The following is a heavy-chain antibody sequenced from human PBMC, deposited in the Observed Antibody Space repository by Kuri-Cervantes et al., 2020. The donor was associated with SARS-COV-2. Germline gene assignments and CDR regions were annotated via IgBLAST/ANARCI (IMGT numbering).Heavy chain of an antibody. CDR1: GFTFSDYY. CDR3: ARVAGEGPIYYYYMDV. Sequence: GGSLRLSCAASGFTFSDYYMSWIRQAPGKGLEWVSYISSSGSTIYYADSVKGRFTISRDNAKNSLYLQMNSLRAEDTAVYYCARVAGEGPIYYYYMDVWGKGTTVTVSS. V-gene: IGHV3-11*04. J-gene: IGHJ6*03. D-gene: IGHD2-21*01. CDR2: ISSSGSTI.